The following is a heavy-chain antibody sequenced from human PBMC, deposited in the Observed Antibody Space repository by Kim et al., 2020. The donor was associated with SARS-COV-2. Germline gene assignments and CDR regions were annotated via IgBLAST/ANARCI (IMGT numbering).Heavy chain of an antibody. D-gene: IGHD1-7*01. V-gene: IGHV4-59*08. CDR2: IYYSGST. Sequence: SETLSLTCTVSGGSISSYYWSWIRQPPGKGLEWIGYIYYSGSTNYNPSLKSRVTISVDTSKNQFSLKLSSVTAADAAVYYCARHNTLDLYWYNWNYGLPEIWYFDLWGAGTLVTVSS. CDR3: ARHNTLDLYWYNWNYGLPEIWYFDL. CDR1: GGSISSYY. J-gene: IGHJ2*01.